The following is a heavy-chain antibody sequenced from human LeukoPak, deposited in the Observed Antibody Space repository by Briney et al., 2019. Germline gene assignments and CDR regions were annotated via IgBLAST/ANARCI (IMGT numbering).Heavy chain of an antibody. CDR3: VRDGIRDIPGIITIRYDF. CDR2: IKEDGSDK. J-gene: IGHJ4*02. CDR1: ACTFSLYW. Sequence: PGGSLRLSCSASACTFSLYWMTWVPPVPCKGLEWVATIKEDGSDKYYVDSVRGRFTISRDNAENSVYLQMDRLTAEDTALYFCVRDGIRDIPGIITIRYDFWGQGTLVTVSS. D-gene: IGHD3-10*01. V-gene: IGHV3-7*05.